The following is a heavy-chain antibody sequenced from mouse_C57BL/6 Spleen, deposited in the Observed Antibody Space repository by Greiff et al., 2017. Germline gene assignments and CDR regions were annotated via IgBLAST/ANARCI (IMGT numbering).Heavy chain of an antibody. CDR1: GFTFSDYY. CDR2: INYDGSST. CDR3: ARVGQLRLPYYAMDY. V-gene: IGHV5-16*01. D-gene: IGHD3-2*02. Sequence: EVKLMESEGGLVQPGSSMKLSCTASGFTFSDYYMAWVRQVPEKGLEWVANINYDGSSTYYLDSLKSRFIISRDNAKNILYLQMSSLKSEDTATYYCARVGQLRLPYYAMDYWGQGTSVTVSS. J-gene: IGHJ4*01.